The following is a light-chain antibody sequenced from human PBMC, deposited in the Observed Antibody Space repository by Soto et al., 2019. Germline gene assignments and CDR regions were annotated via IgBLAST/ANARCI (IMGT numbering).Light chain of an antibody. Sequence: QSALTQPASVSGSPGQSITISCTGTSSDVGNNNYVSWYQHNPGRAPKVMICDVTNRPSGVSNRFSGSKSGNTASLTISGLQAEDKADYYCSSFTGSSYGFGTGTKVTVL. CDR2: DVT. CDR1: SSDVGNNNY. CDR3: SSFTGSSYG. V-gene: IGLV2-14*03. J-gene: IGLJ1*01.